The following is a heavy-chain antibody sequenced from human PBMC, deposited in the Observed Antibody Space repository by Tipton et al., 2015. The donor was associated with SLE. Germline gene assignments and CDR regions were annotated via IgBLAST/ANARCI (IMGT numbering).Heavy chain of an antibody. J-gene: IGHJ5*02. CDR3: ARDGATMDWFDP. CDR1: GYTFTSYD. CDR2: ISAYNGNT. V-gene: IGHV1-18*01. D-gene: IGHD1-26*01. Sequence: VQLVQSGAEVKKPGASVKVSCKASGYTFTSYDINWGRQAPGQGLEWMGWISAYNGNTNYAQKLQGRVTMTTDTSTSTAFMELRSLRSDDTAVFCCARDGATMDWFDPWGQGTLVTVSS.